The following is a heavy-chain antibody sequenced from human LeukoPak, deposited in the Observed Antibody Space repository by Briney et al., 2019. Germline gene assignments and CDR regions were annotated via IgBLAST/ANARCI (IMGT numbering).Heavy chain of an antibody. V-gene: IGHV1-2*02. J-gene: IGHJ4*02. Sequence: ASVKVSCKASGYTFTGYYMHWVRQAPGQGLEWMGWINPNSGGTNYAQKFQGRVTMTRDTSISTAYMELSRLRSDDTAVYCCARVPFNHLGFDYWGQGTLVTVSS. CDR3: ARVPFNHLGFDY. CDR2: INPNSGGT. D-gene: IGHD1-14*01. CDR1: GYTFTGYY.